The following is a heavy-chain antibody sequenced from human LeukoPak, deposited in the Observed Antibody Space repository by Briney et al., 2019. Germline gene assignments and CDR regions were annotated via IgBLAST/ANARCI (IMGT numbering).Heavy chain of an antibody. CDR1: GFTFSSYE. J-gene: IGHJ4*02. V-gene: IGHV3-48*03. D-gene: IGHD3-10*01. CDR3: ARDLSSMVRGVDGFDY. CDR2: ISNSGSIR. Sequence: GGSLRLSCAASGFTFSSYEMNWVRQAPGKGLEWVSYISNSGSIRKYADSVKGRFTISRDNAKNSLYPQMNSLRAEDTAVYYCARDLSSMVRGVDGFDYWGQGTLVTVSS.